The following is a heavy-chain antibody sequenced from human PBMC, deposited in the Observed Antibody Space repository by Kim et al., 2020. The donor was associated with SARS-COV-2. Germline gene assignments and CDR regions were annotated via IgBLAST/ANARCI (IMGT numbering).Heavy chain of an antibody. CDR2: MYYSGST. J-gene: IGHJ4*02. Sequence: SETLSLTCTVSGGSISSYYWSWIRQPPGKGLEWIGYMYYSGSTYYNPSLKSRVTISVDTSKNQFSLKLSSVTAADTAVYYCARHWGGAGAVPIEYWGQGT. CDR1: GGSISSYY. D-gene: IGHD6-19*01. CDR3: ARHWGGAGAVPIEY. V-gene: IGHV4-59*08.